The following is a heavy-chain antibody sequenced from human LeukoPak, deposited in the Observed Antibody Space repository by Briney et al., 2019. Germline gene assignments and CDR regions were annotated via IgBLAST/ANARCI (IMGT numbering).Heavy chain of an antibody. J-gene: IGHJ4*02. CDR1: GFTFDDYG. D-gene: IGHD7-27*01. CDR2: ISSSSSYI. V-gene: IGHV3-21*04. CDR3: AKDINWASFES. Sequence: GGSLRLSCAASGFTFDDYGMNWVRQAPGKGLEWVSSISSSSSYIYYADSVKGRFTISRDNAKNSLYLQMNSLRAEDTALYYCAKDINWASFESWGQGTLVTVSS.